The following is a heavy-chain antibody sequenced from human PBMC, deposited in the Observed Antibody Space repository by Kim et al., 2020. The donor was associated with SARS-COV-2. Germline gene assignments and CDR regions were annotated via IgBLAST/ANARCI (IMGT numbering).Heavy chain of an antibody. J-gene: IGHJ4*02. CDR3: VSSSWYFYFDY. D-gene: IGHD6-13*01. V-gene: IGHV4-4*07. Sequence: NYNPSLKVRVTLPEAASKNQFSLKLSSVPAADTAVYYCVSSSWYFYFDYWGQGTLVTVSS.